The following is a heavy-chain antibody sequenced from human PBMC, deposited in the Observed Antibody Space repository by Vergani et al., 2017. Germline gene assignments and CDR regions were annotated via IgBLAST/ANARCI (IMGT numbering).Heavy chain of an antibody. CDR3: AKQCRGWGIDY. D-gene: IGHD3-16*01. CDR2: IQFDGSNQ. J-gene: IGHJ4*02. CDR1: GFTLSNYD. V-gene: IGHV3-30*02. Sequence: QVQLVESGGGVVQRGGSLRLSCATSGFTLSNYDMQWIRQGPGKGLEFVAFIQFDGSNQYYADSVKGRFTLSRDFSKNTLYLQMNSLRTDDTATYYCAKQCRGWGIDYWGQGTQVIVSS.